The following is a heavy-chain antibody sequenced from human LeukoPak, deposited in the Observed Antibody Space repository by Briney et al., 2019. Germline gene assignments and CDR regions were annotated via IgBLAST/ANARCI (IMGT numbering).Heavy chain of an antibody. CDR3: AREGDISVITYAY. CDR2: IKQDGSEK. D-gene: IGHD5-12*01. V-gene: IGHV3-7*01. Sequence: PGGSLRLSCAASGFMFSDHTMNWVRQAPGKGLEWVANIKQDGSEKYYADSVKGRFTISRDNAKNSQFLQMNSLRAEDTAVYYCAREGDISVITYAYWGQGTLVTVSS. CDR1: GFMFSDHT. J-gene: IGHJ4*02.